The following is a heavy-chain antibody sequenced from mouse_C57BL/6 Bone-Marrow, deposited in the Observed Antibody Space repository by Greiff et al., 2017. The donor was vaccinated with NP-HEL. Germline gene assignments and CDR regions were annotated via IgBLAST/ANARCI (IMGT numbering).Heavy chain of an antibody. V-gene: IGHV5-17*01. CDR3: ARKASSGPYYFDY. CDR2: ISSGSSTI. D-gene: IGHD3-2*02. J-gene: IGHJ2*01. Sequence: EVMLVESGGGLVKPGGSLKLSCAASGFTFSDYGMHWVRQAPEKGLEWVAYISSGSSTIYYADTVKGRFTISRDNAKNTLFLQMTSLRSEDTAMYYCARKASSGPYYFDYWGQGTTLTVSS. CDR1: GFTFSDYG.